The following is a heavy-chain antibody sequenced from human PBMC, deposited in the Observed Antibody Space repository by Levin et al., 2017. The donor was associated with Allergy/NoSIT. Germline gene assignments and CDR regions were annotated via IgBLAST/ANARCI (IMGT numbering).Heavy chain of an antibody. CDR2: IRSKGNNYAT. CDR3: TTVSPRSVGY. Sequence: GGSLRLSCAASGFTFSDSVLHWVRQASGKGLEWVGRIRSKGNNYATLYAASVTGRFSISRDDAKNTAYLQMDSLKTDDTAVYYCTTVSPRSVGYWGQGTLVTVSS. D-gene: IGHD3-3*01. CDR1: GFTFSDSV. J-gene: IGHJ4*02. V-gene: IGHV3-73*01.